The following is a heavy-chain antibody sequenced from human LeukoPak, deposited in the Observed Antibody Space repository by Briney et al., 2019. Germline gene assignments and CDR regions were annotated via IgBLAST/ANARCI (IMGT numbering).Heavy chain of an antibody. Sequence: PGGSLRLSCAASGFTFSSYEMNWVRQAPGKGLEGVSYISSSGTTTHYADSVKGRFTIPRDYAKNSVYLQMNSLRAEDTAIYYCARQGTGTTQSFDYWGQGTLVTVSS. D-gene: IGHD1-1*01. CDR1: GFTFSSYE. V-gene: IGHV3-48*03. CDR2: ISSSGTTT. CDR3: ARQGTGTTQSFDY. J-gene: IGHJ4*02.